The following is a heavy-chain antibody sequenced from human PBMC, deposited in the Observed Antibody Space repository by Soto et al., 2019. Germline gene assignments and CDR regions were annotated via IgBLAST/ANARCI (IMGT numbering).Heavy chain of an antibody. CDR3: AKVVSGKWELRRHYFDY. Sequence: EVQLLESGGGLVQPGGSLRLSCAASGFTVSSYAMSWVRQAPGKGLEWVSAISGSGGSTYYADSVKGRFTISRDNSKNTLYLQMNSLRAEDTAVYYCAKVVSGKWELRRHYFDYWGQGTLVTVSS. D-gene: IGHD1-26*01. CDR2: ISGSGGST. V-gene: IGHV3-23*01. J-gene: IGHJ4*02. CDR1: GFTVSSYA.